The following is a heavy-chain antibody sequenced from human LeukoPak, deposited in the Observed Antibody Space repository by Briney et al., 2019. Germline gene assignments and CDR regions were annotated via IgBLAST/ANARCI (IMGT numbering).Heavy chain of an antibody. Sequence: AASVKVSCKASGYTFTSYYMHWVRQAPGQGLEWMGIINPSGGSTIYAQKFQGRVTMTRDTSKSTVYMELSSLRSEDTAVYYCARDFHDILTGYYNNWFDPWGQGTLVTVSS. V-gene: IGHV1-46*01. D-gene: IGHD3-9*01. J-gene: IGHJ5*02. CDR1: GYTFTSYY. CDR3: ARDFHDILTGYYNNWFDP. CDR2: INPSGGST.